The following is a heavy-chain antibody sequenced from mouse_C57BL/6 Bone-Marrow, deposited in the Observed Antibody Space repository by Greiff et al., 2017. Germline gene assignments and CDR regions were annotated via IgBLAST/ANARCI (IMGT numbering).Heavy chain of an antibody. CDR2: IYPGSGST. CDR3: ARRDFYGSSHYCAMDY. V-gene: IGHV1-55*01. Sequence: QVQLQQPGAELVKPGASVKMSCKASGYTFTSYWITWVKQRPGQGLEWIGDIYPGSGSTNYNEKFKSKATLTVDTSSSPAYMQLSSRTSEDSAVYYCARRDFYGSSHYCAMDYWGQGTSVTVSS. J-gene: IGHJ4*01. CDR1: GYTFTSYW. D-gene: IGHD1-1*01.